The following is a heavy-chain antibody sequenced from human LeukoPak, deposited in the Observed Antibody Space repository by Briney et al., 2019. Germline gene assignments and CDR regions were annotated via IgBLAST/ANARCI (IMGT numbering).Heavy chain of an antibody. D-gene: IGHD5-12*01. CDR1: GYTFTSYG. CDR2: ISGYNGDT. Sequence: ASVKVSCKTSGYTFTSYGISWVRQAPGQGLEWMAWISGYNGDTNYVQKFQGRVTMTTDTSTSTAYLELRGLRSDDTAMYYCARAGKEWPRPYQYDGMDVWGQGTTVTVSS. J-gene: IGHJ6*02. V-gene: IGHV1-18*01. CDR3: ARAGKEWPRPYQYDGMDV.